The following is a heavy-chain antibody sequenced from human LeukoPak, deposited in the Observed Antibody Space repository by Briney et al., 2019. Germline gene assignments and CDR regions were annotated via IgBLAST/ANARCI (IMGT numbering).Heavy chain of an antibody. CDR3: ARRMGSSWYPNWFDP. CDR1: GGTFSSYA. D-gene: IGHD6-13*01. CDR2: IIPIFGTA. Sequence: SVKVSCKASGGTFSSYAISWVRQAPGQGLEWMGRIIPIFGTANYAQKFQGRVTITTDESTSTAYMELSSLRSEDTAVYYCARRMGSSWYPNWFDPWGQGTLVTVSS. J-gene: IGHJ5*02. V-gene: IGHV1-69*05.